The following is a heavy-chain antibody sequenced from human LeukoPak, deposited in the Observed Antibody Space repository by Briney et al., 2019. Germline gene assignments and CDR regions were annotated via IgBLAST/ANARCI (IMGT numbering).Heavy chain of an antibody. CDR3: ARDAPQVPAAGVLAS. D-gene: IGHD6-13*01. CDR1: GFTVSSNY. CDR2: IYSGDNT. Sequence: GGSLRLSCAASGFTVSSNYMSWVRQAPGKGLEWVSVIYSGDNTYYADSVKGRFTFSRDISKNTLYLQMNGLRTEDTAMYYCARDAPQVPAAGVLASWGQGTLVTVSS. J-gene: IGHJ5*02. V-gene: IGHV3-53*01.